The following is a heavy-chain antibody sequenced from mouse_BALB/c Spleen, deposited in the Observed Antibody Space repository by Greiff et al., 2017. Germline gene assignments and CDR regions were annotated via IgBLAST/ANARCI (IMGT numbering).Heavy chain of an antibody. CDR3: ARSYYNSHGGFAY. J-gene: IGHJ3*01. Sequence: VQLQQSGPELVKPGASVKISCKASGYTFTDYNMHWVKQSHGKSLEWIGYIYPYNGGTGYNQKFKSKATLTVDNSSSTAYMELRSLTSEDSAVYYCARSYYNSHGGFAYWGQGTLVTVSA. D-gene: IGHD2-10*01. V-gene: IGHV1S29*02. CDR2: IYPYNGGT. CDR1: GYTFTDYN.